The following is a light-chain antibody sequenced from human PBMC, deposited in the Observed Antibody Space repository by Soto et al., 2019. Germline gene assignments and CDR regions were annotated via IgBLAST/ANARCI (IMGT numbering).Light chain of an antibody. CDR1: QSVSSN. J-gene: IGKJ2*01. CDR2: GAS. V-gene: IGKV3-15*01. CDR3: QQYNNWPPYT. Sequence: EIVMTQSPATLSVSPGERATLSCRASQSVSSNLAWYQQKPGQAPRLLIYGASTRATGIPARFSGSGSGTEFTLTTISLQSEDVAVYYCQQYNNWPPYTFGQGTKLEIK.